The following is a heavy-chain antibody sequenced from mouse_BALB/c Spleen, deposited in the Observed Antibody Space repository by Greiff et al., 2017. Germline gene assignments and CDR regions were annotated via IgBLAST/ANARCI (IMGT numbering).Heavy chain of an antibody. V-gene: IGHV5-6-4*01. CDR3: TRDYYGFAY. Sequence: EVQLVESGGGLVKPGGSLKLSCAASGFTFSSYTMSWVRQTPEKRLEWVATISSGGSYTYYPDSVKGRFTISRDNAKNTLYLQMSSLKSEDTAMYYCTRDYYGFAYWGQGTLVTVSA. J-gene: IGHJ3*01. CDR2: ISSGGSYT. D-gene: IGHD1-1*01. CDR1: GFTFSSYT.